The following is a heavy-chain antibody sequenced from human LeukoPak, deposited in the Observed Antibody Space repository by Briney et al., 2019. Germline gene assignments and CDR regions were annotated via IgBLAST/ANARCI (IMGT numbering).Heavy chain of an antibody. CDR2: HYIGRET. Sequence: SETLTLTCTVSDVYMSNYYWTWIRQPAGKGLEWIGRHYIGRETDYNPSLKSRFTMSVDTSNSQFSLRLTSVTAADTATYYCARESRVLIGDGYYLDSWGPGTLITVSS. CDR3: ARESRVLIGDGYYLDS. D-gene: IGHD3-3*01. CDR1: DVYMSNYY. J-gene: IGHJ4*02. V-gene: IGHV4-4*07.